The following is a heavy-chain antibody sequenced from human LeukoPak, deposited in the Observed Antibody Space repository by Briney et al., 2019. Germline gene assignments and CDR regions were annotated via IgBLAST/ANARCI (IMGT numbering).Heavy chain of an antibody. CDR1: GYTFSAYV. J-gene: IGHJ4*02. CDR3: ARGWWDLGEIPF. D-gene: IGHD1-26*01. Sequence: GATVKVSCKGSGYTFSAYVLHWVRQAPGQSLEWMGWINGGNGETRYSENFHGRVTITRDAAAKTSYMELSSLGPEDTAVYYCARGWWDLGEIPFWGQGTL. CDR2: INGGNGET. V-gene: IGHV1-3*01.